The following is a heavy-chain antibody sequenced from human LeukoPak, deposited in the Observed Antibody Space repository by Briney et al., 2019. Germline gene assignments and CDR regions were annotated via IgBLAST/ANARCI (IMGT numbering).Heavy chain of an antibody. Sequence: ASVKVSCKASGYTFTSYYMHWVRQAPGQGLEWMGIINPSGGSTSYAQKFQGRVTMTRDTSTSTVYMELSSLRSEDTAVYYCAREGGISPGDSSGYYYSAEYFQRWGQGTLATVSS. J-gene: IGHJ1*01. CDR1: GYTFTSYY. V-gene: IGHV1-46*01. CDR3: AREGGISPGDSSGYYYSAEYFQR. D-gene: IGHD3-22*01. CDR2: INPSGGST.